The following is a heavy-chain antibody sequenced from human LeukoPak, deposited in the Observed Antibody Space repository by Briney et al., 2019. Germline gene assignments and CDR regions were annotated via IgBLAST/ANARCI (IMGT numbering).Heavy chain of an antibody. Sequence: GGSLRLSCAASGFTFSDYYMSWIRQAPGRGLEWVSYISSSGSTIYYADSVEGRFTISRDNAKDSLYLQMNSLRAEDTAVYYCAKRGYNSYNRIPYYYYYMDVWGKGTTVTVSS. V-gene: IGHV3-11*04. D-gene: IGHD6-13*01. J-gene: IGHJ6*03. CDR3: AKRGYNSYNRIPYYYYYMDV. CDR2: ISSSGSTI. CDR1: GFTFSDYY.